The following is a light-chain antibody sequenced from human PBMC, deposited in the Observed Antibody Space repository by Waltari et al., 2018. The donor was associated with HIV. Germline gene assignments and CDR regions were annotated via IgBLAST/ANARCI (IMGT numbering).Light chain of an antibody. CDR2: DVS. J-gene: IGLJ2*01. CDR3: CSYAGSYTLV. Sequence: QSALTQPRSVSGSPGQSVTISCTGTSSDVGGYNYVSWYQQHPGKAPKLMIYDVSKGPSGVPDRFSGSKPGNTASLTISGLQSEDEADYYCCSYAGSYTLVFGGGTKLTVL. V-gene: IGLV2-11*01. CDR1: SSDVGGYNY.